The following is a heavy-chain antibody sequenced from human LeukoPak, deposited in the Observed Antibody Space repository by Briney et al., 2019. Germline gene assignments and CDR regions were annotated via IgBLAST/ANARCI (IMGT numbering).Heavy chain of an antibody. CDR1: GYTFTDYY. J-gene: IGHJ5*02. CDR2: IYPKNGDT. Sequence: ASVKVSCKASGYTFTDYYVHWVRQAPGQGLQWMGWIYPKNGDTHYAQNFQGRVTMSRDTSVTTVHMEVTGLTSDGTAIYYCARGRITYNWFDPWGQGTLVTVSS. CDR3: ARGRITYNWFDP. D-gene: IGHD1-14*01. V-gene: IGHV1-2*02.